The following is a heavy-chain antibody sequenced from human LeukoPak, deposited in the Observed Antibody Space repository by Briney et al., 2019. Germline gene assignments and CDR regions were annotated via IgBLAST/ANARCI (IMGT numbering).Heavy chain of an antibody. CDR2: IYYSGST. J-gene: IGHJ4*02. D-gene: IGHD3-22*01. CDR3: ARHYYDSSGYRRDYYFDY. V-gene: IGHV4-39*01. Sequence: PSETLSLTCTVSGGSISSSSYYWGWIRQPPGKGLEWIGSIYYSGSTYYNPPLKSRVTISVDTSESQFSLRLSSVTAADTAVYFCARHYYDSSGYRRDYYFDYWGQGILVTVSS. CDR1: GGSISSSSYY.